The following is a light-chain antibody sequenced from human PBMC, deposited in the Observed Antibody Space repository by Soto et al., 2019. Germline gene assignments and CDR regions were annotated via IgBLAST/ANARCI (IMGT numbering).Light chain of an antibody. CDR1: SNDVGGYNY. CDR3: SSYTSSSLYV. V-gene: IGLV2-14*01. Sequence: QSVLTQPASVSGSPGQSITISCTGTSNDVGGYNYVSWFQQHPGKAPKLMIYELSNRPSGVSDRFSGSRSGNTASPTISGLQAEDEADYYCSSYTSSSLYVFGTGTKVTVL. CDR2: ELS. J-gene: IGLJ1*01.